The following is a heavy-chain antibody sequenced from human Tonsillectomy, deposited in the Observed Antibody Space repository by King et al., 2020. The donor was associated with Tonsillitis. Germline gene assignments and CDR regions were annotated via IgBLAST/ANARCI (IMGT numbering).Heavy chain of an antibody. Sequence: QLQESGPGLVKPSETLSLTCTVSGGSISNNNYYWGWVRQPPGKGLEWIGSIYYSGSTFYNPSLKSRVTISIDTSKSPFSLELSSVTAADTAVYYCAGHHLWFGELTPHYYFDYWGQGTLVTVSS. D-gene: IGHD3-10*01. CDR1: GGSISNNNYY. J-gene: IGHJ4*02. CDR3: AGHHLWFGELTPHYYFDY. V-gene: IGHV4-39*07. CDR2: IYYSGST.